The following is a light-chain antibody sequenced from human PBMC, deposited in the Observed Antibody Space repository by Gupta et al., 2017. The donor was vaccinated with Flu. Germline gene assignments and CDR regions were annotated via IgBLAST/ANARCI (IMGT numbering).Light chain of an antibody. CDR3: SSYTSSSTLVV. V-gene: IGLV2-14*04. CDR1: SSDVVGYNY. CDR2: DVS. Sequence: SSDVVGYNYVSWYQQHPGKAPKLMIYDVSNRPSGVSNRFSCSKSGNTASLTISGLQAEDEADYYCSSYTSSSTLVVFGGGTKLTVL. J-gene: IGLJ2*01.